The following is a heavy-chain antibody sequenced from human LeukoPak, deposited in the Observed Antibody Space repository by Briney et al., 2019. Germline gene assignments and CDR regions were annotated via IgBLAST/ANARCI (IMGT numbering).Heavy chain of an antibody. CDR3: ARDPPASRIAAPGWR. CDR2: ISSSSSYI. CDR1: GFTFSSYS. Sequence: GGSLRLSCAASGFTFSSYSMNWVRQAPGKGLEWVSSISSSSSYIYYADSVKGRFTISRDNAKNSLYLQMNSLRAEDTAVYYCARDPPASRIAAPGWRWGQGTLVTVSS. D-gene: IGHD6-6*01. V-gene: IGHV3-21*01. J-gene: IGHJ4*02.